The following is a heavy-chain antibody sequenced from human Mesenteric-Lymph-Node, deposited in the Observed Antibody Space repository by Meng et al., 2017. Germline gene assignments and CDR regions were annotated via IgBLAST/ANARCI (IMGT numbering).Heavy chain of an antibody. V-gene: IGHV3-21*01. D-gene: IGHD3-10*01. CDR1: GFTFSSYS. CDR2: ISSSSSYI. J-gene: IGHJ3*02. CDR3: ARDPTGIYQAAFDI. Sequence: GESLKISCAASGFTFSSYSMNWVRQAPGRGLEWVSSISSSSSYIYYADSVKGRFTISRDNAKNSLYLQMNSLRAEDTAVYYCARDPTGIYQAAFDIWGQGTMVTVSS.